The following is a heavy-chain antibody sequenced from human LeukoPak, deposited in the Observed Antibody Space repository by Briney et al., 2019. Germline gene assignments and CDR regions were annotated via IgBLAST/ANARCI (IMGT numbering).Heavy chain of an antibody. D-gene: IGHD3-16*02. J-gene: IGHJ6*03. V-gene: IGHV3-7*01. CDR3: ATEPYVWGSYRYYYYYMDV. Sequence: PGGSLRLSCVASGFTFSSYAMSWVRQAPGKGLEWVANIKQDGSEKYYVDSVKGRFTISRDNAKNSLYLQMNSLRAEDTAVYYCATEPYVWGSYRYYYYYMDVWGKGTTVTVSS. CDR2: IKQDGSEK. CDR1: GFTFSSYA.